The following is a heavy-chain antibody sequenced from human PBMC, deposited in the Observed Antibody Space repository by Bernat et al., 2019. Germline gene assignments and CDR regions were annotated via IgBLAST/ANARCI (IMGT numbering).Heavy chain of an antibody. CDR2: IAIAGRT. J-gene: IGHJ3*02. CDR3: ALQKTSGSRGAFDI. Sequence: ELQLVESGGGLIQPGGSLRLSCAASGFTFSNYDMHWVRQPTGKGLEWVSAIAIAGRTFYSGSVKGRFTISRDNAKDSLYLQMNSLRAGDTAIYYCALQKTSGSRGAFDIWGQGTMVTVSS. CDR1: GFTFSNYD. D-gene: IGHD3-10*01. V-gene: IGHV3-13*01.